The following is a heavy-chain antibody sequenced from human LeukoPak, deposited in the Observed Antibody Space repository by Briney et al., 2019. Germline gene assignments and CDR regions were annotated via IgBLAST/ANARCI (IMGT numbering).Heavy chain of an antibody. CDR3: AVAYSGYDSVKYFDY. CDR2: ISSSSSYI. V-gene: IGHV3-21*01. D-gene: IGHD5-12*01. CDR1: GFTFSSYS. J-gene: IGHJ4*02. Sequence: GGSLRLSCAASGFTFSSYSMTWVRQAPGKGLEWVSSISSSSSYIYYADSVKGRFTISRDNAKNSLYLQMNSLRAEDTAVYYCAVAYSGYDSVKYFDYWGQGTLVTVSS.